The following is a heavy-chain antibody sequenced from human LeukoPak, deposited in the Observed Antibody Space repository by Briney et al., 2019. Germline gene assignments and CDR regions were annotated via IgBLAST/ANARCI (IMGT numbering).Heavy chain of an antibody. CDR3: ARSLVNAFDI. CDR1: GGTFSSYA. CDR2: IIPIFGAA. Sequence: ASVKVSCKASGGTFSSYAISWVRQAPGQGLEWMGGIIPIFGAANYAQKFQGRVTITADKSTSTAYMELSSLRSEDTAVYYCARSLVNAFDIWGQGTMVTVSS. J-gene: IGHJ3*02. V-gene: IGHV1-69*06. D-gene: IGHD2-21*01.